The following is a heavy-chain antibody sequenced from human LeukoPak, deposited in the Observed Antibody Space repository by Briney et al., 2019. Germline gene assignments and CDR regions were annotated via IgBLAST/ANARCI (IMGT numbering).Heavy chain of an antibody. CDR3: ARVGYTVTPTSPFDY. J-gene: IGHJ4*02. V-gene: IGHV3-21*01. Sequence: GGSLRLSCAASGFTFSSYSMNWVRQAPGKGLEWVSSISSSSSYIYYADSVKGRFTISRDNAKNSLYLQMNSLRAEATAVYYCARVGYTVTPTSPFDYWGQGTLVTVSS. CDR1: GFTFSSYS. D-gene: IGHD4-17*01. CDR2: ISSSSSYI.